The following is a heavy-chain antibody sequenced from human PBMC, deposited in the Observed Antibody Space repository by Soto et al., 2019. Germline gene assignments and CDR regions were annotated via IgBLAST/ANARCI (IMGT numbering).Heavy chain of an antibody. Sequence: EVQLLESGGGLVQPGGSLRLSCAASGFTFSSYAMSWVRQAPGKGLEWVSVISGTGGSTYYADSVKGRFTISRDNSKNTLYLQMNNLRAEDTALYYCAKDPRTSSWVPGWSNWLDHWGRGTLFTVSS. J-gene: IGHJ5*02. CDR3: AKDPRTSSWVPGWSNWLDH. CDR2: ISGTGGST. D-gene: IGHD6-13*01. V-gene: IGHV3-23*01. CDR1: GFTFSSYA.